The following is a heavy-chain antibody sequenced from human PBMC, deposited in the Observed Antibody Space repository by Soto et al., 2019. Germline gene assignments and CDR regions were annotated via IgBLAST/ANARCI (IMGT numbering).Heavy chain of an antibody. CDR3: AKDPSDLSQLRELGY. D-gene: IGHD6-6*01. J-gene: IGHJ4*02. V-gene: IGHV3-23*01. CDR2: ISGSGGST. CDR1: GFTFSSYA. Sequence: PGGSLRLSCAASGFTFSSYAMSWVRQAPGKGLEWVSAISGSGGSTYYADSVKGRFTISRDNSKNTLYLQMNSLRAEDTAVYYCAKDPSDLSQLRELGYWGQGTLVTVSS.